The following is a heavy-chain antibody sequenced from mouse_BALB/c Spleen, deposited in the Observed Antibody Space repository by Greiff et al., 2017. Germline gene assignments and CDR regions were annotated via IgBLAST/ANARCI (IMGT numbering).Heavy chain of an antibody. V-gene: IGHV1-20*02. D-gene: IGHD3-2*02. J-gene: IGHJ4*01. CDR1: GYSFTGYF. CDR3: ARWEQAYAMDY. Sequence: EVQLQQSGPELVKPGASVKISCKASGYSFTGYFMNWVMQSHGKSLEWIGRINPYNGDTFYNQKFKGKATLTVDKSSSTAHMELRSLASEDSAVYYCARWEQAYAMDYWGQGTSVTVSS. CDR2: INPYNGDT.